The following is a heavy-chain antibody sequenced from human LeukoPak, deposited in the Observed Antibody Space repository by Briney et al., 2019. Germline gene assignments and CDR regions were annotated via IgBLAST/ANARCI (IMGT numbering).Heavy chain of an antibody. CDR3: ARARRRGSYPPDY. J-gene: IGHJ4*02. CDR1: GYTFTSYG. CDR2: MSAYNGNR. D-gene: IGHD1-26*01. V-gene: IGHV1-18*01. Sequence: ASVKVSCKASGYTFTSYGISWVRQAPGQGLEWMGWMSAYNGNRNNAQKLQGRVTNTTEKSPSTAYMELRSLRSDDTAVYHCARARRRGSYPPDYWGQGPLVTASS.